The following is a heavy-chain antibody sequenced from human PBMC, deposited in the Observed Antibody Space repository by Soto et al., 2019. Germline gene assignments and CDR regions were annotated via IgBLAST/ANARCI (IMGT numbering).Heavy chain of an antibody. Sequence: PGGSLRLSCPASGFTFGDYAMSWVRQAPGKGLEWVGFIRSKAYGGTTEYAASVKGRFTISRDDSKSIAYLQMNSLKTEDTAVYYCTRDSYYDFWSGYWAHTYYYYGMDVWGQGTTVTVSS. CDR3: TRDSYYDFWSGYWAHTYYYYGMDV. V-gene: IGHV3-49*04. J-gene: IGHJ6*02. CDR2: IRSKAYGGTT. D-gene: IGHD3-3*01. CDR1: GFTFGDYA.